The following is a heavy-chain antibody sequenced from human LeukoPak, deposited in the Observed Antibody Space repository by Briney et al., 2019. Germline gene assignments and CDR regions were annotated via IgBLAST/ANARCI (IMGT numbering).Heavy chain of an antibody. CDR1: GYSFTSNY. J-gene: IGHJ6*02. V-gene: IGHV1-46*01. D-gene: IGHD3-22*01. Sequence: ASVKVSCKASGYSFTSNYIHWVRQAPGQGLEWMGMIYPRDGSTSYAQKFQGRVTVTRDTSTSTVHMELSGLRSEDTAVYYCARDRGITMIVVVHRDYGMDVWGQGTTVTVSS. CDR2: IYPRDGST. CDR3: ARDRGITMIVVVHRDYGMDV.